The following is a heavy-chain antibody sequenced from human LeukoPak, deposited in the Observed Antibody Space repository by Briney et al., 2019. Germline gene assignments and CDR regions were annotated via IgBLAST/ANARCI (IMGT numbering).Heavy chain of an antibody. Sequence: PSETLSLTCAVYGGSFSGYYWSRIRQPPGKGLEWIGEINHSGSTNYNPSLKSRVTISVDTSKNQFSLKLSSVTAADTAVYYCARAAPLGYCSSTSCPPGLNFDYWGQGTLVTVSS. CDR1: GGSFSGYY. J-gene: IGHJ4*02. CDR2: INHSGST. CDR3: ARAAPLGYCSSTSCPPGLNFDY. D-gene: IGHD2-2*01. V-gene: IGHV4-34*01.